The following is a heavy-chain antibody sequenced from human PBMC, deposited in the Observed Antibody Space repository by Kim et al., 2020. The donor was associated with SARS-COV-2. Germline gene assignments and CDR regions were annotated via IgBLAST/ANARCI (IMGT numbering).Heavy chain of an antibody. Sequence: ASVKVSCKASGYTFTSYDINRVRQATGQGLEWTGWMNPHIGNTGYAQKFQGRVTMTRNTSISTAYMELRSLRSEDTAGSYCARGRLFDPWGQGTLVTVPS. CDR1: GYTFTSYD. V-gene: IGHV1-8*01. J-gene: IGHJ5*02. CDR2: MNPHIGNT. CDR3: ARGRLFDP.